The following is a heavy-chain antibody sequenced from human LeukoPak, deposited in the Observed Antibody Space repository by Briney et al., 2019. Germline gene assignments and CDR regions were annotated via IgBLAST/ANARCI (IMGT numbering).Heavy chain of an antibody. J-gene: IGHJ4*02. V-gene: IGHV3-30*03. CDR1: GFTFSSFA. D-gene: IGHD3-10*01. CDR2: ISYDGSNK. CDR3: ATDEVLMRFGELDY. Sequence: GGSLRLSCAASGFTFSSFATDWVRPAPGKGREWVAVISYDGSNKYYADSVKGRFTISRDNSKNTLYLQMNSLRAEDTAVYYCATDEVLMRFGELDYWGQGTLVTVSS.